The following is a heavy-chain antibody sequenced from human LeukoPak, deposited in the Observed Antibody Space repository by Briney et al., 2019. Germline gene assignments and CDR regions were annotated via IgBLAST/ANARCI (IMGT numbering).Heavy chain of an antibody. CDR1: GFTFNNYA. J-gene: IGHJ4*02. CDR3: AERHGDYFDY. V-gene: IGHV3-23*01. Sequence: PGASLRLSCAASGFTFNNYAMSWVRQAPGKGLECVSTISDSFRITDDADSVKGRFTISRDNSKNTLYLQMNTLRAEDTAVYYCAERHGDYFDYWGQGTLVTVSS. D-gene: IGHD4-17*01. CDR2: ISDSFRIT.